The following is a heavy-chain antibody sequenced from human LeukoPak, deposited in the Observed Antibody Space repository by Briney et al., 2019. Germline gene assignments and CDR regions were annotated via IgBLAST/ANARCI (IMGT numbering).Heavy chain of an antibody. V-gene: IGHV4-59*01. Sequence: KTSETLSLTCTVSGGSISSYYWSWLRQPPGEGLKWIGYIYYSGSTNYNPSLKSRVTISVDTSKNQFSLKLSSVTAADTAVYYCARSHSVWTSFDYWGQGTLVTVSS. J-gene: IGHJ4*02. CDR2: IYYSGST. D-gene: IGHD3/OR15-3a*01. CDR1: GGSISSYY. CDR3: ARSHSVWTSFDY.